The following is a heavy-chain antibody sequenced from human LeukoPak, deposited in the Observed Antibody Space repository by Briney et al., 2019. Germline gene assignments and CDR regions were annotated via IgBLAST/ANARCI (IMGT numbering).Heavy chain of an antibody. CDR3: GRDCGSGNSDY. V-gene: IGHV1-3*01. Sequence: ASVKVSCKPSGYTFTSYAIHWARQAPGQRLEWMGWISAGNGNTKYSQNFQGRVAFISNTSATTAFMELSSLRSEDAAVYYCGRDCGSGNSDYWGQGTVVTVSS. D-gene: IGHD2-21*01. CDR1: GYTFTSYA. J-gene: IGHJ4*02. CDR2: ISAGNGNT.